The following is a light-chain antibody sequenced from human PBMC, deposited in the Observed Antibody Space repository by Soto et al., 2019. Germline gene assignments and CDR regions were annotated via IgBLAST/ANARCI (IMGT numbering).Light chain of an antibody. V-gene: IGKV1-5*03. J-gene: IGKJ1*01. Sequence: DIQMTQSPSTLSASVGDRVTITCRASQSISSWLAWYQQKPGKAPNLLIYKASSLESGVPSRFSGSGSGTEFTLTISSLHPVACATYYCQQYNSYSPSWTLGQWTKVEIK. CDR1: QSISSW. CDR3: QQYNSYSPSWT. CDR2: KAS.